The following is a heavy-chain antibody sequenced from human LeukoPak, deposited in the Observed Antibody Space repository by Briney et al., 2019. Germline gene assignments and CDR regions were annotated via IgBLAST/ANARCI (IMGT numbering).Heavy chain of an antibody. CDR2: INPNSGGT. CDR3: ARQSRYDFWSGYSNWFDP. J-gene: IGHJ5*02. Sequence: ASVKVSCKASGYTFTGYYMHWVRQAPGQGLEWMGWINPNSGGTNYARKFQGRVTMTRDTSISTAYMELSRLRSDDTAVYYCARQSRYDFWSGYSNWFDPWGQGTLVTVSS. CDR1: GYTFTGYY. V-gene: IGHV1-2*02. D-gene: IGHD3-3*01.